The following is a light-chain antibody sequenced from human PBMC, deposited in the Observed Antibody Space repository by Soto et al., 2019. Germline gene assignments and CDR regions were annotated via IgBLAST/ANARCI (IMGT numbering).Light chain of an antibody. CDR2: KVS. Sequence: DVVLTHSPLSLPVTLGQPPPISCRSSLGLGYSDGSTDLNWFQQRPGQSPRRLIYKVSNRDSGVPDRFSGSGSGTDFTLEISRVEAEAGGVYYCMQGTHGPPITFGQGTRLEIK. CDR1: LGLGYSDGSTD. J-gene: IGKJ5*01. CDR3: MQGTHGPPIT. V-gene: IGKV2-30*01.